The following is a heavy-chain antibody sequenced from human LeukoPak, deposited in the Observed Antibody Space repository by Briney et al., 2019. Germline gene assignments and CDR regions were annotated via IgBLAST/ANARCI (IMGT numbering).Heavy chain of an antibody. D-gene: IGHD2-21*02. V-gene: IGHV1-69*05. CDR2: IIPIFGTA. CDR1: GGTFSSYA. CDR3: ASAIVVVTAIPGWFDP. J-gene: IGHJ5*02. Sequence: VASVKVSCKASGGTFSSYAISWVRQAPGQGLEWMGGIIPIFGTANYAQKFQGRVTITTDESTSTAYTELSSLRSEDTAVYCCASAIVVVTAIPGWFDPWGQGTLVTVSS.